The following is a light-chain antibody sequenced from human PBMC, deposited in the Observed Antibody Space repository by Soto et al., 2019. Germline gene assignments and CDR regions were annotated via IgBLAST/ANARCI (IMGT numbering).Light chain of an antibody. V-gene: IGKV3-15*01. CDR1: QSVSSN. Sequence: EIVMTQSPATLSVSPGERATLSCRASQSVSSNLAWYQQQPGQAPRLLIYGASTRATGIPARFSGSGSGTEFTLTISSLQSEDFAVYYCHQSNNWPFFGQGTKLEIK. CDR2: GAS. J-gene: IGKJ2*01. CDR3: HQSNNWPF.